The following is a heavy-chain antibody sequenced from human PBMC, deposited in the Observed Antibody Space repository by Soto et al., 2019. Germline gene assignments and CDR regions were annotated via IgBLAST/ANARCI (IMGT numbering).Heavy chain of an antibody. CDR1: EYTFANHF. J-gene: IGHJ4*02. CDR3: AREGSYYFDSRIDY. Sequence: QVRLVQSGAEVKKPGDSVSVSCKAPEYTFANHFIHWVRQAPGQGLEWMGIVNPSGGPTRYTQKFQGRVTRTRETSTSTVYMVLSSLTSADTAVYYCAREGSYYFDSRIDYWGQGTLVTVSS. CDR2: VNPSGGPT. V-gene: IGHV1-46*01. D-gene: IGHD3-10*01.